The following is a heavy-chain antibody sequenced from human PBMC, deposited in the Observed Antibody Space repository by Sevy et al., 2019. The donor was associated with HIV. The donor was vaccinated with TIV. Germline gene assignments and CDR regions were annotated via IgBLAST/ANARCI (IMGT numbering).Heavy chain of an antibody. Sequence: GGSLRLSCAASGFTFSSFGMHWVRQAQGKGLEWVAIISHDGSNKIYADSVKGRFTISRDNSKNTLYLQMDSLRADDTAVYYCAKQGGYCSNGVCYRAFDYWGQGTLVTVSS. CDR3: AKQGGYCSNGVCYRAFDY. CDR1: GFTFSSFG. D-gene: IGHD2-8*01. V-gene: IGHV3-30*18. CDR2: ISHDGSNK. J-gene: IGHJ4*02.